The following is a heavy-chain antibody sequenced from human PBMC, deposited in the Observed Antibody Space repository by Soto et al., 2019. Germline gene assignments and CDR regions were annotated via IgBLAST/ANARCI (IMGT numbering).Heavy chain of an antibody. CDR3: ARDRTDIVLVPAAPHLDY. CDR2: ISYDGSNK. CDR1: GFTFSSYA. Sequence: GGSLRLSCAASGFTFSSYAMHWVRQAPGKGLEWVAVISYDGSNKYYADSVKGRFTISRDNSKNTLYLQMNSLRAEDTAVYYCARDRTDIVLVPAAPHLDYWGQGTLVTVSS. D-gene: IGHD2-2*01. V-gene: IGHV3-30-3*01. J-gene: IGHJ4*02.